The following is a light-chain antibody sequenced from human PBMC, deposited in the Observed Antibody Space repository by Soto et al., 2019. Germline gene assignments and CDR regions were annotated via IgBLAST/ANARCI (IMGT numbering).Light chain of an antibody. Sequence: EIVLTQSPATLSLSPGERATLSCRASQSVHSSLAWFQQKPGQAPRLLIYDASNRATGIPARFSGSGSGTDFTLTISRLEPEDFAVYYCQHYGVSQGPFGGGTKVDIK. J-gene: IGKJ4*01. CDR2: DAS. CDR3: QHYGVSQGP. V-gene: IGKV3-11*01. CDR1: QSVHSS.